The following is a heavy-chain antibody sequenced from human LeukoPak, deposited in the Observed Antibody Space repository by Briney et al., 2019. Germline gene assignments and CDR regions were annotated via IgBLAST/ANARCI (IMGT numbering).Heavy chain of an antibody. Sequence: PGGSLRLSCAASGFTFTTYWMSWVRQAPGKGLEWVANIKQDGTEKYYVDSVKGRFTISRDNAKNSLYLQMNSLRAEDTAVYYCANGAKYNILTGFRASRDDAFDIWGQGTMVTVSS. J-gene: IGHJ3*02. CDR1: GFTFTTYW. CDR3: ANGAKYNILTGFRASRDDAFDI. V-gene: IGHV3-7*01. CDR2: IKQDGTEK. D-gene: IGHD3-9*01.